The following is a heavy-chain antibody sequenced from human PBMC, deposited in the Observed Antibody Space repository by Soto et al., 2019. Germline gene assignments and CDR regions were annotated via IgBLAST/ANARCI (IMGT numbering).Heavy chain of an antibody. Sequence: EVQLVESGGGLVQPGGSLRLSCAASGFTFSNYDMHWVRQGTGKGLEWVSGITTACDTYYLDSVKGRFTISREKAKNSLYLQMNSLSAGDTAVYYCARELHGGSYGMDVWGQGTTVTVSS. J-gene: IGHJ6*02. CDR3: ARELHGGSYGMDV. CDR1: GFTFSNYD. V-gene: IGHV3-13*01. CDR2: ITTACDT.